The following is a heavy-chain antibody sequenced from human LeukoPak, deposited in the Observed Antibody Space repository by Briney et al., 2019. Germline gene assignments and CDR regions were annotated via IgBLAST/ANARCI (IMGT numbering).Heavy chain of an antibody. J-gene: IGHJ4*02. CDR2: ISGSGGST. D-gene: IGHD1-26*01. V-gene: IGHV3-23*01. Sequence: GGTLRLSCAASGFTFSSYGMSWVRQAPGKGLEWVSAISGSGGSTYYADSVKGRFTISRDNSKNTLYLQMNSLRAEDTAVYYCAREYSGSYLDYWGQGTLVTVSS. CDR3: AREYSGSYLDY. CDR1: GFTFSSYG.